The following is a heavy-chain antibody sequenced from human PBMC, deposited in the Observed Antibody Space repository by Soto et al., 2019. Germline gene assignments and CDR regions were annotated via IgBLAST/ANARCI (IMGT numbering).Heavy chain of an antibody. CDR3: ASVVVAATRLSGSDH. J-gene: IGHJ4*02. CDR1: LDSVNTADHF. CDR2: IHSSGGT. D-gene: IGHD2-15*01. V-gene: IGHV4-39*02. Sequence: QLQESGPGLVKPSETLSLTCTVSLDSVNTADHFWAWIRQSPGKGLEFIGSIHSSGGTFYNPSLKSRVAISIDKSKNLFSLRLISATAGDTAGYFCASVVVAATRLSGSDHWGQGTLVTVS.